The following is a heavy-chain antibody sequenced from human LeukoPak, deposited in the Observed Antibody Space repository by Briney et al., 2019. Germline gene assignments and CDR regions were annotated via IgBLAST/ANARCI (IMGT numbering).Heavy chain of an antibody. J-gene: IGHJ6*02. CDR1: GYTFTGYY. Sequence: ASVKVSCKASGYTFTGYYMHWVRQAPGQGLEWMGWINPNSGGTNYAQKFQGRVTMTRDTSISTAYMELSRLRSDDTAVYYCARADSIGVAYYGMDVWGQGTTVTVSS. CDR2: INPNSGGT. CDR3: ARADSIGVAYYGMDV. D-gene: IGHD2-8*01. V-gene: IGHV1-2*02.